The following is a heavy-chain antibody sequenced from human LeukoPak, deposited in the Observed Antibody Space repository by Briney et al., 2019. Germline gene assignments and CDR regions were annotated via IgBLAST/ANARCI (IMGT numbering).Heavy chain of an antibody. Sequence: GGYLRLSCAASGFTFSGSAMHWVRQASGKGLEWVGRIRSKANSYATAYAASVKGRFTISRDDSKNTAYLQMNSLKTEDTAVYYCTRRDGSGSYLFDYWGQGTLVTVSS. D-gene: IGHD3-10*01. V-gene: IGHV3-73*01. J-gene: IGHJ4*02. CDR1: GFTFSGSA. CDR2: IRSKANSYAT. CDR3: TRRDGSGSYLFDY.